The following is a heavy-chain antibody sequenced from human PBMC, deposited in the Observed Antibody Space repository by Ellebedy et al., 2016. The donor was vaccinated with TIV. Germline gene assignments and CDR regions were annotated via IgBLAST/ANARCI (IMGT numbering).Heavy chain of an antibody. D-gene: IGHD3-10*01. CDR1: GGSISSYY. CDR3: ARIDYYGSGSYLFDP. Sequence: SETLSLTXTVSGGSISSYYWSWIRQPPGKGLEWIGYIYYSGSTNYNPSLKSRVTISVDTSKNQFSLKLSSVTAADTAVYYCARIDYYGSGSYLFDPWGQGTLVTVSS. J-gene: IGHJ5*02. CDR2: IYYSGST. V-gene: IGHV4-59*01.